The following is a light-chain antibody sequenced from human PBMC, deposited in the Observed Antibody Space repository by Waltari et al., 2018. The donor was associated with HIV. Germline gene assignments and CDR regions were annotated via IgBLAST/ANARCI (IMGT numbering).Light chain of an antibody. CDR1: QAISNS. J-gene: IGKJ4*01. CDR3: QQYNTYPLT. Sequence: DIQMTQSPSSLSAYLGDRVTITCRASQAISNSLAWFRQKPGKAPQSLIFDASSLQSGVPSKFRGSGSGTDFTLTINNLQPEDFATYYCQQYNTYPLTFGGGTTVEIK. CDR2: DAS. V-gene: IGKV1-16*02.